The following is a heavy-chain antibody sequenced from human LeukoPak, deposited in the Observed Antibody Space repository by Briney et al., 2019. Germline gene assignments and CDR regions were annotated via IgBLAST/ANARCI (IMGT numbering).Heavy chain of an antibody. J-gene: IGHJ4*02. CDR1: GFTFDDYA. CDR3: AKDVAGTVDY. V-gene: IGHV3-9*01. CDR2: ISWNSGSI. D-gene: IGHD6-13*01. Sequence: PGRSLRLSCAASGFTFDDYAMHWVRHAPGKGLEWVSGISWNSGSIGYADSVKGRFAISRDNAKNSLYLQMNSLRAEDTALYYCAKDVAGTVDYWGQGTLVTVSS.